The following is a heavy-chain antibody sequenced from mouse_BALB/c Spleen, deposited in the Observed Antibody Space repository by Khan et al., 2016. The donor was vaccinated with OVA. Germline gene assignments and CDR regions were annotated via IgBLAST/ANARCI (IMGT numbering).Heavy chain of an antibody. J-gene: IGHJ1*01. Sequence: EVELVESGGGLVQPGGSRKLSCAASGFTFSSFGMHWVRQAPKKGLEWVAYISSGSSTIYYVDTVKGRFTISRDNPKNTLFLQMTSLRSEDTAMYYCARSEDNFRWYFDVWGEGTSVTVSS. CDR1: GFTFSSFG. CDR3: ARSEDNFRWYFDV. CDR2: ISSGSSTI. D-gene: IGHD1-3*01. V-gene: IGHV5-17*02.